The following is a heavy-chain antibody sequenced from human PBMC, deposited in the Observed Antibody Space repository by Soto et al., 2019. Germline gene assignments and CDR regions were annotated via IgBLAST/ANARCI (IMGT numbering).Heavy chain of an antibody. J-gene: IGHJ5*02. CDR3: ARKVRRGWSGYYTTNWFDP. D-gene: IGHD3-3*01. CDR2: INHSGST. Sequence: SETLSLTCAVYGGSFSGYYWSWIRQPPGKGLEWIGEINHSGSTNYNPSLKSRVTISVDTSKNQFSLKLSSVTAADTAVYYCARKVRRGWSGYYTTNWFDPWGQGTLVTVSS. V-gene: IGHV4-34*01. CDR1: GGSFSGYY.